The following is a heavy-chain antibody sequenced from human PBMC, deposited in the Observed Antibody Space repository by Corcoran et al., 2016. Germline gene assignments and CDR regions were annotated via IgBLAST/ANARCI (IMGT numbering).Heavy chain of an antibody. D-gene: IGHD2-2*01. CDR3: ARELGYCSTTSCIRGFAYYHGMDV. CDR2: IITIFGTA. CDR1: GGTFSSYA. V-gene: IGHV1-69*01. Sequence: QVLLLQSGAEVTKLGSSVKVSCKASGGTFSSYAISWVRRAPGQGVEWMGGIITIFGTANYAQKFQGRVTIPADESTSKAYMELRSLRYEDTSVYHGARELGYCSTTSCIRGFAYYHGMDVWGQGTTVTGSS. J-gene: IGHJ6*02.